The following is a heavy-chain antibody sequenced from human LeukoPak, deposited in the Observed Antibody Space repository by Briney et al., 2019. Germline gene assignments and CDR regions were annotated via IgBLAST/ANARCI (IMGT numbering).Heavy chain of an antibody. CDR3: ARRGYSHAYFDY. J-gene: IGHJ4*02. CDR1: GGTFSSYA. Sequence: SVKVSCKASGGTFSSYAISWVRQAPGQGLEWMGGIIPIFGTANYAQKFQGRVTITADESTSTAYMELSSLRSEDTAVYYCARRGYSHAYFDYWGQGTLVTVSS. CDR2: IIPIFGTA. D-gene: IGHD5-18*01. V-gene: IGHV1-69*13.